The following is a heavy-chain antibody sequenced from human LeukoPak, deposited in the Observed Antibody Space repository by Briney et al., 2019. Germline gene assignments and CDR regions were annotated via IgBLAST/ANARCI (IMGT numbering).Heavy chain of an antibody. D-gene: IGHD1-26*01. CDR3: AKGAREDWFDP. CDR1: GFTFSSYG. J-gene: IGHJ5*02. CDR2: ISYDGSNK. Sequence: GRSLRLSCAASGFTFSSYGMHWVRQAPGKGLEWVAVISYDGSNKYYADSVKGRFTISRDNSKNTLYLQMNSLRAEDTAVYYCAKGAREDWFDPWGQGTLVTVSS. V-gene: IGHV3-30*18.